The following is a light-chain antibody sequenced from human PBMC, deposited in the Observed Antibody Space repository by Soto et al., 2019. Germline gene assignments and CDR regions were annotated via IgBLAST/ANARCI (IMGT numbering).Light chain of an antibody. Sequence: QSVLTQPPSASGTPGQRLTISCSGSSSNIGSNTLTWYQQLPGTAPKVLIHSNDRRPSGVPDRFSGSKSGTSASLAISGLLSDDEADYYCAAWDDSLNGLVFGGGTKLTVL. CDR1: SSNIGSNT. V-gene: IGLV1-44*01. CDR2: SND. CDR3: AAWDDSLNGLV. J-gene: IGLJ2*01.